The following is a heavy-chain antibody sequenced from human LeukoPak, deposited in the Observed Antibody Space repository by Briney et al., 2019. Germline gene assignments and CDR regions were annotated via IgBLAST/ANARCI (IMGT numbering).Heavy chain of an antibody. CDR3: AKGQDRSYYYYYYMDV. CDR2: ISGSGGST. CDR1: GFTFSSYA. V-gene: IGHV3-23*01. J-gene: IGHJ6*03. D-gene: IGHD6-13*01. Sequence: GGSLRLSCAASGFTFSSYAMSWVRQAPGKGLEWVSAISGSGGSTYYADSVKGRFTISRDNSKNTLYLQVNSLRAEDTAVYYCAKGQDRSYYYYYYMDVWGKGTTVTVSS.